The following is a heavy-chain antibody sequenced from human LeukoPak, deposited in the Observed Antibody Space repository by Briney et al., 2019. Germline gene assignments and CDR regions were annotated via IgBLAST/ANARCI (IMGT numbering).Heavy chain of an antibody. Sequence: GRSLRLSCAASGINFITHALHWVRQAPGKGLEWVAVISDDGVNKYFAESVKGRFTISRDNSKNTLYLQMNSLTAEDTAVYYCARDLDYGDYGGDYWGQGTLVTVSS. CDR3: ARDLDYGDYGGDY. D-gene: IGHD4-17*01. CDR2: ISDDGVNK. V-gene: IGHV3-30-3*01. J-gene: IGHJ4*02. CDR1: GINFITHA.